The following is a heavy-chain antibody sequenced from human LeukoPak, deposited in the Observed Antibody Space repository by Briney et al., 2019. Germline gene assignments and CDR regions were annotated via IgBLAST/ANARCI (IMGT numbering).Heavy chain of an antibody. J-gene: IGHJ2*01. CDR1: GFTFGTSY. CDR3: AREEWWHLDI. Sequence: GGSLRLPCAASGFTFGTSYMSWVRQAPGGGLECVSKIKPDGSEKFYVDSVKGRFTVSRDNAKNSLYLQMDSLRAEDTAVYYCAREEWWHLDIWGRGTLVTISS. V-gene: IGHV3-7*01. D-gene: IGHD3-3*01. CDR2: IKPDGSEK.